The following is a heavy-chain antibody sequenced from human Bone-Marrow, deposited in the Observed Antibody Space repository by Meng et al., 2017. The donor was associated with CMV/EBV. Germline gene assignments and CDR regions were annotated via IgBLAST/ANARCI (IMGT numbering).Heavy chain of an antibody. V-gene: IGHV3-48*04. Sequence: GGSLRLSCAASGFTFSSYSMNWVRQAPGKGLEWVSYISSSSSTIYYADSVKGRFTISRDNAKNSLYLQMNSLRAEDTAVYYCARKDGYNQYWGQGTLVTVPS. CDR3: ARKDGYNQY. CDR1: GFTFSSYS. CDR2: ISSSSSTI. J-gene: IGHJ4*02. D-gene: IGHD5-24*01.